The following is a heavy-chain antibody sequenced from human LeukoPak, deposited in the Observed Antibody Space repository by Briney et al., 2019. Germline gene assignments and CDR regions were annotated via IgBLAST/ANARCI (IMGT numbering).Heavy chain of an antibody. CDR1: GFTFSSYG. J-gene: IGHJ5*02. D-gene: IGHD4-17*01. Sequence: GRSLRLSCAASGFTFSSYGMHWVRQAPGKGLEWVAFIRYDGSNKYYADSVKGRFTISRDNSKNTLYLQMNSLRAEDTAVYYCAKDRVGDYAFDPWGQGTLVTVSS. CDR3: AKDRVGDYAFDP. CDR2: IRYDGSNK. V-gene: IGHV3-30*02.